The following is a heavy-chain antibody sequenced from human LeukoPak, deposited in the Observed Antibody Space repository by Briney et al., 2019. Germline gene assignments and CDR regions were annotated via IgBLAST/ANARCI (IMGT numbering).Heavy chain of an antibody. V-gene: IGHV4-39*01. D-gene: IGHD3-3*01. CDR2: IYYSGST. CDR3: AGHTFGVVEPDY. J-gene: IGHJ4*02. CDR1: GGSISSSSYY. Sequence: SETLSLTCTVSGGSISSSSYYWGWIRQPPGKGLEWIGSIYYSGSTYYNPSLKSRVTISVDTSKNQFSLKLSSVTAADTAVYYCAGHTFGVVEPDYWGQGTLVTVSS.